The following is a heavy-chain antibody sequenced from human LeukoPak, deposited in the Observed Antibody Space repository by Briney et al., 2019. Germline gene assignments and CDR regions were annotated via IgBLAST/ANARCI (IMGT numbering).Heavy chain of an antibody. V-gene: IGHV1-69*13. D-gene: IGHD2-2*01. J-gene: IGHJ5*02. Sequence: GASVKVSCKASGGTFSSYASSWVRQAPGQGLEWMGGIIPIFGTANYAQKFQGRVTITADESTSTAYMELSSLRSEDTAVYYCARGVLEYQLLAWFDPWGQGTLVTVSS. CDR1: GGTFSSYA. CDR3: ARGVLEYQLLAWFDP. CDR2: IIPIFGTA.